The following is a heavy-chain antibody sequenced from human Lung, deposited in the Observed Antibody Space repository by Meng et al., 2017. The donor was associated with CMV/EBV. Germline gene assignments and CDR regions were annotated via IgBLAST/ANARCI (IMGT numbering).Heavy chain of an antibody. V-gene: IGHV3-49*04. D-gene: IGHD3-3*01. CDR3: VKEYLLVFGLGFPGDY. CDR1: GFTFSDYA. J-gene: IGHJ4*02. CDR2: IRSRACGGKT. Sequence: SXTASGFTFSDYAITLVRQASGKGLELVGLIRSRACGGKTEYVASVRGRFTVSRDDSKNIASLQMNGLKTADTDLYSCVKEYLLVFGLGFPGDYWXQGTXVTVSS.